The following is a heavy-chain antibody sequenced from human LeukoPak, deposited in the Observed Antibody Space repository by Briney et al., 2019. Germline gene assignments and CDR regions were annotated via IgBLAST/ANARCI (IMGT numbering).Heavy chain of an antibody. J-gene: IGHJ4*02. V-gene: IGHV3-21*01. D-gene: IGHD4-17*01. CDR3: ARAHPGDYGDFQFDY. CDR2: ISGSGGST. CDR1: GFTFSSYS. Sequence: GGSLRLSCAASGFTFSSYSMNWVRQAPGKGLEWVSAISGSGGSTYYADSVKGRFTISRDNAKNSLYLQMNSLRAEDTAVYYCARAHPGDYGDFQFDYWGQGTLVTVSS.